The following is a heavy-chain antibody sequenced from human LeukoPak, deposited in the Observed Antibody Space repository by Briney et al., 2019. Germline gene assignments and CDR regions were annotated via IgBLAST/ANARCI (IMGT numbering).Heavy chain of an antibody. CDR1: GGSISSSSYY. CDR3: ARPGGAIDY. D-gene: IGHD3-16*01. CDR2: IYYSGST. J-gene: IGHJ4*02. V-gene: IGHV4-39*01. Sequence: SETLSLTCTVSGGSISSSSYYWGWIRQPPGKGLEWIGSIYYSGSTYYNPSLKSRVTISVDTSKNQFSLKLSSVTAADTAVYYCARPGGAIDYWGQGTLVTVSS.